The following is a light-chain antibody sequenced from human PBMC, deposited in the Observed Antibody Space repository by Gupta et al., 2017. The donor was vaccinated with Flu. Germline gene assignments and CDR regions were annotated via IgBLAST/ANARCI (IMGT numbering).Light chain of an antibody. CDR2: GND. V-gene: IGLV1-44*01. J-gene: IGLJ3*02. CDR3: AAWDDSLNGWV. Sequence: QSVLPQPPSASGAPGQRVSISCSGSSSNIGRNTVNWYQQLPGTAPKLLIYGNDQRPSGVPDRFSGSKPGTSASLAISGLQSEDEADYYCAAWDDSLNGWVFGGGTKLTVL. CDR1: SSNIGRNT.